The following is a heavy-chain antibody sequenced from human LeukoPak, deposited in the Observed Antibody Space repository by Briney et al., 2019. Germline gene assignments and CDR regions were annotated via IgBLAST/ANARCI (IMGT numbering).Heavy chain of an antibody. CDR2: IYYSGST. Sequence: SETLSLTCTVSGGSISSYYWSWIRQPPGKGLEWIGYIYYSGSTNYNPSLKSRVTISVDTSKNQFSLKLSSVTAADTAVYYCARGGYSYGQYYSDYWGQGTLVTVSS. CDR1: GGSISSYY. J-gene: IGHJ4*02. D-gene: IGHD5-18*01. CDR3: ARGGYSYGQYYSDY. V-gene: IGHV4-59*08.